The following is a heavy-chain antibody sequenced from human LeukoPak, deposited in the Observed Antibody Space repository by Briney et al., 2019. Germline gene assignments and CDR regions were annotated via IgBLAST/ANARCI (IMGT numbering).Heavy chain of an antibody. Sequence: PSETLSLTCTVSGGSITSNYWSWIRQPPGKGLEWIGYAYYNGRANYNPSLKSRVTISVDTSKNQFSLKLSSVTAADTAVYYCARESYQLLNGGMDVWGQGTTVTVSS. D-gene: IGHD2-2*01. CDR2: AYYNGRA. CDR1: GGSITSNY. J-gene: IGHJ6*02. CDR3: ARESYQLLNGGMDV. V-gene: IGHV4-59*01.